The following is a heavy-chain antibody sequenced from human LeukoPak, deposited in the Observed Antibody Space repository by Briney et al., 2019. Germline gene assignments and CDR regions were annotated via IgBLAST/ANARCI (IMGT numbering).Heavy chain of an antibody. J-gene: IGHJ4*02. D-gene: IGHD3-16*02. CDR1: GYTFTGYY. Sequence: ASVKVSCKASGYTFTGYYMHWVRQAPGQGLEWMGWINPNSGGTNYAQKFQGRVTMTRDTSISTAYMELSRLRSDDTAVYYCARDQEVIGVWGSYRYSYFDYWGQGTLVTVSS. V-gene: IGHV1-2*02. CDR2: INPNSGGT. CDR3: ARDQEVIGVWGSYRYSYFDY.